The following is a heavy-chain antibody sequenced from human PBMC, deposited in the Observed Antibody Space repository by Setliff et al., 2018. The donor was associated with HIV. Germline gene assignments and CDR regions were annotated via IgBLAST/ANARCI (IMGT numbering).Heavy chain of an antibody. D-gene: IGHD3-10*01. J-gene: IGHJ4*02. CDR2: ISGSGGDT. V-gene: IGHV3-23*01. CDR1: GFTFSNYA. Sequence: GGSLRLSCAASGFTFSNYALSWVRQAPGKGLEWVSGISGSGGDTYYADSVKGRFVISREKSKSTLYLQMNSLRAEDTAVYYCAKKTAAYTSGSWLHYWGQGTLVTVSS. CDR3: AKKTAAYTSGSWLHY.